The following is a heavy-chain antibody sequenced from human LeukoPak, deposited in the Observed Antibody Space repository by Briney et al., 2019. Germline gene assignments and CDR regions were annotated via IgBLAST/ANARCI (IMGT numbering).Heavy chain of an antibody. D-gene: IGHD3-22*01. Sequence: GGSLRPSCAASGFTFSSYGMHWVRQAPGKGLEWVAFIRYDGSNKYYADSVKGRFTISRDNSKNTLYLQMNSLRAEDTAVYYCAKDLPITMIENDAFDIWGQGTMVTVSS. V-gene: IGHV3-30*02. J-gene: IGHJ3*02. CDR3: AKDLPITMIENDAFDI. CDR2: IRYDGSNK. CDR1: GFTFSSYG.